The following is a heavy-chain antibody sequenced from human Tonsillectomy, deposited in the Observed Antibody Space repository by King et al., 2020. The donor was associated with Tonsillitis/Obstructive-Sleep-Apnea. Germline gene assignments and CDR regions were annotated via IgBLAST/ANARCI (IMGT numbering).Heavy chain of an antibody. CDR2: IDWDDDK. J-gene: IGHJ3*02. Sequence: VTLKESGPALVKPTQTLTLTCTFSGFSLSTSGMCVSWIRQPPGKALEWLARIDWDDDKYYSTSLKTRLTISKDTSKNQVILTMTNMDPVDTATYYCARLTVSWDAFDIWGQGTMVTVSS. D-gene: IGHD4-17*01. V-gene: IGHV2-70*11. CDR1: GFSLSTSGMC. CDR3: ARLTVSWDAFDI.